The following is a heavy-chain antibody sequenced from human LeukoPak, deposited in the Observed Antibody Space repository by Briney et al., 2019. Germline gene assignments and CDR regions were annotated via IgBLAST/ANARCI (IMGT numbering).Heavy chain of an antibody. D-gene: IGHD4-17*01. CDR2: INHSGST. V-gene: IGHV4-34*01. Sequence: SETLSLTCAVYGGSFSGYYWSWIRQPPGKGLEWIGEINHSGSTNYNPSLKSRVTISVDTSKNQFSLKLSSVTAADTAVYYCARVVRGTVTRTRASSAYWGQGTLVTVSS. CDR1: GGSFSGYY. J-gene: IGHJ4*02. CDR3: ARVVRGTVTRTRASSAY.